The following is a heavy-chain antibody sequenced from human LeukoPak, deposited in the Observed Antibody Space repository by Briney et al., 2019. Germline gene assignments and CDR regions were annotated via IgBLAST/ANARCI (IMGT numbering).Heavy chain of an antibody. J-gene: IGHJ4*02. V-gene: IGHV3-11*05. Sequence: PGGSLRLSCAASGFTFSDYFMSWIRQAPGKGLEWVSYISRTSDYTNYADSVKGRFTISRDNAKNSLYLQMNSLRVEDTAVYYCARDIAVAGSFDYWGQGTLVTVSS. D-gene: IGHD6-19*01. CDR3: ARDIAVAGSFDY. CDR2: ISRTSDYT. CDR1: GFTFSDYF.